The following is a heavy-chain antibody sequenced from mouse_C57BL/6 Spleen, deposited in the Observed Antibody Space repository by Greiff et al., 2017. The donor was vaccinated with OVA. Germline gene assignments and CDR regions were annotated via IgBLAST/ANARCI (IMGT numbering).Heavy chain of an antibody. D-gene: IGHD1-1*01. J-gene: IGHJ1*03. CDR2: INPSTGGT. CDR1: GYSFTGYY. Sequence: VQLQQSGPELVKPGASVKISCKASGYSFTGYYMNWVKQSPEKSLEWIGEINPSTGGTTYNQKFKAKATLTVDKSSSTAYMQLKSLTSEYSAVYYCARVYYYGSSGYFDVWGTGTTVTVSS. V-gene: IGHV1-42*01. CDR3: ARVYYYGSSGYFDV.